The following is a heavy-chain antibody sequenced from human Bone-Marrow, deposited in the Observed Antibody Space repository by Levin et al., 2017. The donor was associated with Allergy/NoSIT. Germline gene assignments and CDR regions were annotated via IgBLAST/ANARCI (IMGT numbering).Heavy chain of an antibody. J-gene: IGHJ6*02. CDR1: GYTFTSYD. D-gene: IGHD3-16*02. V-gene: IGHV1-8*01. CDR2: MNPNSGNT. Sequence: ASVKVSCKASGYTFTSYDINWVRQATGQGLEWMGWMNPNSGNTGYAQKFQGRVTMTRNTSISTAYMELSSLRSEDTAVYYCARSSGGVIVLYYYYGMDVWGQGTTVTVSS. CDR3: ARSSGGVIVLYYYYGMDV.